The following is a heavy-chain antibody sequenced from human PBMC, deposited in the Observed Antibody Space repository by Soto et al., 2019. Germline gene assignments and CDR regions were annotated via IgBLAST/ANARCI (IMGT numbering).Heavy chain of an antibody. CDR3: AKVAGSSGYSYYFDY. V-gene: IGHV3-23*01. D-gene: IGHD3-22*01. Sequence: EVQLLESGGGLVQPGGSLRLSCAASGFTFSSYAMSWVRQAPGKGLEWVSAISGSGGSTYYADSVKGRFTISRDNSKNKLYLQMNSLRAEDTDVYYCAKVAGSSGYSYYFDYWGQGTLVTVSS. J-gene: IGHJ4*02. CDR2: ISGSGGST. CDR1: GFTFSSYA.